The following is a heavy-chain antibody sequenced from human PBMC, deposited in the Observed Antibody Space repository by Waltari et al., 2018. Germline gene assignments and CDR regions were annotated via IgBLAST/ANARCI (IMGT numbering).Heavy chain of an antibody. CDR3: ARSRAGNDGWYFDL. V-gene: IGHV4-4*07. CDR1: GGSVSTYY. CDR2: LYPTWIS. Sequence: QVQLQESGPGLLKPSETLSLTCTVSGGSVSTYYWNWIRQPAGKGLEWIGRLYPTWISNYHPSLRSRVTISVYKSNNHCALRLPSLTAADTAVYYCARSRAGNDGWYFDLWGRGTLVTVSS. J-gene: IGHJ2*01. D-gene: IGHD1-1*01.